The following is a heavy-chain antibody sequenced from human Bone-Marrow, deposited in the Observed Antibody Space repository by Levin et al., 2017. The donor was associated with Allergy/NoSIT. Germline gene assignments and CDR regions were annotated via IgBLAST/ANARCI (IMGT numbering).Heavy chain of an antibody. CDR3: AKDHHRRRRCSSASCYSPPDYYYYGMDV. D-gene: IGHD2-2*01. CDR1: GGTFSSHA. Sequence: ASVKVSCKASGGTFSSHAISWVRQAPGQGLEWLGGTIPIFETTNYAQKFQGRVSITADESTSTAYLELSSLRSEDTAVYYCAKDHHRRRRCSSASCYSPPDYYYYGMDVWGQGTTVTVSS. CDR2: TIPIFETT. V-gene: IGHV1-69*13. J-gene: IGHJ6*02.